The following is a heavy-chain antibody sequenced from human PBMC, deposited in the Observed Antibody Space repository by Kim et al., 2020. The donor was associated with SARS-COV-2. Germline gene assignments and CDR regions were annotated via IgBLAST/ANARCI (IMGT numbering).Heavy chain of an antibody. CDR2: IIPAFNTP. J-gene: IGHJ6*02. D-gene: IGHD6-19*01. CDR1: GDTFSGFA. Sequence: SVKVSCTTSGDTFSGFAVNWVRQAPGQGLDWVGTIIPAFNTPQYAHQFQGKVTIRADGSTGTVFLEVTSLTPEDTAVYYCAREVAGTNGMDVWGQGTTITVSS. CDR3: AREVAGTNGMDV. V-gene: IGHV1-69*13.